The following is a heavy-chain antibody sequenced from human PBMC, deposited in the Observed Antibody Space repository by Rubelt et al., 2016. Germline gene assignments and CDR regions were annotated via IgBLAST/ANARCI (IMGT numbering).Heavy chain of an antibody. CDR3: ARDRTPSGYDSGMDV. CDR2: IYSSGST. J-gene: IGHJ6*02. CDR1: GGSISSYY. D-gene: IGHD5-12*01. Sequence: WLTCTVSGGSISSYYWSWIRQPPGKGLEWIGYIYSSGSTNYNASLKSRVTISIDRSKNQFSLYLRSVTAADTAVYYCARDRTPSGYDSGMDVWGQGTTVTVSS. V-gene: IGHV4-59*01.